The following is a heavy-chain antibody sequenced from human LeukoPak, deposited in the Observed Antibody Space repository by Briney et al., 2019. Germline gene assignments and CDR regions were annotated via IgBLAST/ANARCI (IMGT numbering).Heavy chain of an antibody. J-gene: IGHJ6*02. Sequence: PGRSLRLSCAASGFTFSSYAMHWLRPAPGKGLEWVAVISYDGSNRYYADSVKGRFTISRDNSKNTLYLQMNSLRAEDTAVYYCARDGGDIVVVPAADYYYYYGMDVWGQGTTVTVSS. CDR2: ISYDGSNR. V-gene: IGHV3-30-3*01. CDR3: ARDGGDIVVVPAADYYYYYGMDV. D-gene: IGHD2-2*01. CDR1: GFTFSSYA.